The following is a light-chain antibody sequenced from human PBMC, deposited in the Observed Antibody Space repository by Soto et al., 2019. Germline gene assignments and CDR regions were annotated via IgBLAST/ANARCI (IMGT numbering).Light chain of an antibody. CDR1: NSNIGAGYD. V-gene: IGLV1-40*01. CDR2: TNS. Sequence: QSVLTQPPSVSGAPGQRVTISCTGSNSNIGAGYDVHWYLRLPGTAPKLLVYTNSNRPSGVPDRFSGSKSGTSASLAITGLQAEDEADYYCQSYDSRLSAYVFGTGTKVTVL. J-gene: IGLJ1*01. CDR3: QSYDSRLSAYV.